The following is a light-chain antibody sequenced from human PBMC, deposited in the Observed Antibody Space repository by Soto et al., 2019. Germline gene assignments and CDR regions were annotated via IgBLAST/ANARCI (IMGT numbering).Light chain of an antibody. CDR1: SSDVGSYNL. CDR2: EVS. Sequence: QSALTQPASVSGSPGQSITISCTGTSSDVGSYNLVSWYQQYPGKAPKLMIYEVSKRPSGVSNRFSGSKSGNTASLTISGLQAEDEADYYCCSYAGSSISYVFGTGTKVTVL. V-gene: IGLV2-23*02. J-gene: IGLJ1*01. CDR3: CSYAGSSISYV.